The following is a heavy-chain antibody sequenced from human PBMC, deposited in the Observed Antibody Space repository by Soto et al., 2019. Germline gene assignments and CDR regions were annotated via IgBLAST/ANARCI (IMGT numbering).Heavy chain of an antibody. CDR2: IYYSGST. J-gene: IGHJ5*02. Sequence: PSETLSLTCTVSGGSISRYYWSWIRQPPGKGLQWIGYIYYSGSTNYNPSLKSRVTISVDTSKNQFSLKLSSVTAADTAVYYCASSPTYYDFWSGYYTNNWFDPWGQGTLVTVSS. CDR1: GGSISRYY. V-gene: IGHV4-59*01. D-gene: IGHD3-3*01. CDR3: ASSPTYYDFWSGYYTNNWFDP.